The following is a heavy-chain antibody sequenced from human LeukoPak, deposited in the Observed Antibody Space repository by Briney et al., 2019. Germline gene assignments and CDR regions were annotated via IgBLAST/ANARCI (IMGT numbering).Heavy chain of an antibody. CDR2: ISYSGST. Sequence: SETLSLTCTVSGGSISRYYWSWIRQPPGKGLEWIGYISYSGSTDYNPSLKSRVTISGDTSKNQFSLKLTSVTAADTAVYYCARDYYDSSDYYYYAFEIWGQGTMVTVSS. CDR1: GGSISRYY. V-gene: IGHV4-59*01. D-gene: IGHD3-22*01. CDR3: ARDYYDSSDYYYYAFEI. J-gene: IGHJ3*02.